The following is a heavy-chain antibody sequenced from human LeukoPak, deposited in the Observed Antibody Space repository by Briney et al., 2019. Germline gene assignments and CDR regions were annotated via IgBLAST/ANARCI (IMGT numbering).Heavy chain of an antibody. J-gene: IGHJ4*02. D-gene: IGHD3-22*01. CDR1: GYTFTGYY. V-gene: IGHV1-2*02. Sequence: ASVKVSCKASGYTFTGYYMHWVRQAPGQGLEWMGWINPNSGGTNYAQKFQGRVTMTRDTSISTAYMELSRLRSDDTAVYYCARVNYYDSSGYYADFDYWGQGTLVTVSS. CDR2: INPNSGGT. CDR3: ARVNYYDSSGYYADFDY.